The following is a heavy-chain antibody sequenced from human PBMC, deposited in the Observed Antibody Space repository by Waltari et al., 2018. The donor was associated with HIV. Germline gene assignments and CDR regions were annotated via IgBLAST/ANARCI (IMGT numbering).Heavy chain of an antibody. J-gene: IGHJ4*02. CDR3: ARGRIVTIMGASFDH. V-gene: IGHV3-48*03. D-gene: IGHD3-16*01. CDR1: GFTFINYE. CDR2: TSNRGMCK. Sequence: EVQLVESGGGLVQPGGSLRLSCAASGFTFINYEMIWVRQATGRGLNWVAYTSNRGMCKCSGDIVRGRFTICTDTAKDSVYLQKNSLRAEDTALYYCARGRIVTIMGASFDHWGQGTLVTVSS.